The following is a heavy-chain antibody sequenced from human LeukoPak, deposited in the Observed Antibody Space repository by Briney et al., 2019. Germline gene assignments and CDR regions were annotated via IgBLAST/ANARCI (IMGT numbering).Heavy chain of an antibody. J-gene: IGHJ4*02. CDR1: GDSITSGGYY. D-gene: IGHD6-13*01. V-gene: IGHV4-31*03. Sequence: SETLSLTCTVSGDSITSGGYYWSWIRQRPGKGLEWIGYIYKTGSTYYNPSLKSRVTMSVDTSRNQFSLRLSSVTAADTAIYYCARVSVAGTGPDYWGQGTQVTVSS. CDR3: ARVSVAGTGPDY. CDR2: IYKTGST.